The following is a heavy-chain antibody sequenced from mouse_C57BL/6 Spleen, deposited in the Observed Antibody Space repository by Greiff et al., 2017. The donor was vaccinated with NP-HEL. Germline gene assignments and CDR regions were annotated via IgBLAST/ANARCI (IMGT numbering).Heavy chain of an antibody. Sequence: VQLQQPGAELVRPGTSVKLSCKASGYTFTSYWMHWVKQRPGQGLEWIGVIDPSDSYTNYNQKFKGKATLTVDTSSSTAYMQLSSLTSEDSAVYYCARVGLTTVDAMDYWGQGTSVTVSS. CDR1: GYTFTSYW. CDR3: ARVGLTTVDAMDY. J-gene: IGHJ4*01. D-gene: IGHD1-1*01. CDR2: IDPSDSYT. V-gene: IGHV1-59*01.